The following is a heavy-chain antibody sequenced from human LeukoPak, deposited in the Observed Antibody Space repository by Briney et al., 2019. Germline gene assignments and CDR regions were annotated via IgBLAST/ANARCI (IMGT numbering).Heavy chain of an antibody. CDR2: IRCNGGNI. V-gene: IGHV3-9*01. CDR1: GFTFDDYA. D-gene: IGHD3-22*01. CDR3: ARTPMLIVVSVRNHDCFYI. Sequence: PGGSLRLSCAASGFTFDDYAMPWVRQAPGKGLEWVSGIRCNGGNIYYADSVKGRFTISRDNSKNSLYLQMNSLRAEDTALYYCARTPMLIVVSVRNHDCFYISGQGTMVTVSS. J-gene: IGHJ3*02.